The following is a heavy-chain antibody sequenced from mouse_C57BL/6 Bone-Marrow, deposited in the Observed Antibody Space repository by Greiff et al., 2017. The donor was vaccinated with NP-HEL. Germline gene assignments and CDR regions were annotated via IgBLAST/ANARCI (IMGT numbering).Heavy chain of an antibody. Sequence: VKLVESGPGLVKPSQSLFLTCSITGFPITSGYYWIWIRQSPGKPLEWMGYITHSGETFYNPSLQSPISITRETSKNQFFLQLNSVTTEDTAMYYCAGDSSGYGDLDYWGRGTTLTVSS. J-gene: IGHJ2*01. CDR1: GFPITSGYY. CDR3: AGDSSGYGDLDY. CDR2: ITHSGET. V-gene: IGHV12-3*01. D-gene: IGHD3-2*02.